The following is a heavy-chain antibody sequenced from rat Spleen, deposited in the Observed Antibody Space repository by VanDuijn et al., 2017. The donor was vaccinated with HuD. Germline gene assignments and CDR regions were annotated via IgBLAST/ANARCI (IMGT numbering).Heavy chain of an antibody. J-gene: IGHJ3*01. CDR3: ARQDTSGYSNWFTY. V-gene: IGHV5-25*01. CDR1: GFTFNDHF. D-gene: IGHD4-3*01. CDR2: ISPSGGGT. Sequence: EVQLVESNGGLVQPGRSLKLSCAASGFTFNDHFMAWVRQAPTKGLEWVASISPSGGGTYYRDSVKGRFTVSRDNTRSTQFLQMDSLRSEDTATYYCARQDTSGYSNWFTYWGQGTLVTVSS.